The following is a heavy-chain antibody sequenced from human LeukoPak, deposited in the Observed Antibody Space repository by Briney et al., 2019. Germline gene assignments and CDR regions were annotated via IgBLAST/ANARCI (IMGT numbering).Heavy chain of an antibody. CDR2: IIPIPGIA. CDR1: GGTFSSYA. CDR3: ARGWGSSWSQSFDY. V-gene: IGHV1-69*04. J-gene: IGHJ4*02. D-gene: IGHD6-13*01. Sequence: SVKVSCKASGGTFSSYAISWVRQAPGQGLEWMGGIIPIPGIANYAQKFQGRVTMTRNTSISTAYMELSSLRSEDAAVYYCARGWGSSWSQSFDYWGRGALVTVSS.